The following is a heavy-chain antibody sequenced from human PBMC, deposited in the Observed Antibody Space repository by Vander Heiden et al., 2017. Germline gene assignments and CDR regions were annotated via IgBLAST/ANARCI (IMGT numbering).Heavy chain of an antibody. CDR2: IYPGDSDT. D-gene: IGHD6-6*01. Sequence: EVQLVQSGAEVKKPGESPKIAWRGFGYSFATDWIGWVRQVPGKGLQWMGSIYPGDSDTRYSPSFQGQVAISADKSTNTAYLQWTSLKAPDTGIYFWARPQSSPSGDYGGQGTLVTVSP. CDR1: GYSFATDW. CDR3: ARPQSSPSGDY. V-gene: IGHV5-51*01. J-gene: IGHJ4*02.